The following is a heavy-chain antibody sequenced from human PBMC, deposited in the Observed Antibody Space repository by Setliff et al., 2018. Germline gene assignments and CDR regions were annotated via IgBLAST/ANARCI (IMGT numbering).Heavy chain of an antibody. CDR2: IDPSGDYT. Sequence: ASVKVSCKASGYTFTGYYMHWVRQAPGQGLEWMGIIDPSGDYTNYAQKFQGGVTMTRDTSTTTVYMELSSLRSDDTAVYYCARDRFYNSWSGTSITAPHDAFDIWGQGTMVTVSS. D-gene: IGHD3-3*01. CDR1: GYTFTGYY. CDR3: ARDRFYNSWSGTSITAPHDAFDI. V-gene: IGHV1-46*01. J-gene: IGHJ3*02.